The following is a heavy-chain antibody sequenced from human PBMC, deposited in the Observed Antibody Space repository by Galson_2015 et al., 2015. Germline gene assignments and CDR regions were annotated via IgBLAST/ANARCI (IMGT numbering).Heavy chain of an antibody. J-gene: IGHJ4*01. CDR2: ITPIFGTV. D-gene: IGHD2-2*01. Sequence: SVKVSCKASGGSFSSYAIAWVRQAPGQGLQWMGGITPIFGTVTYAQRFQGRVTITADKSTATVYMEVRGLRSEDTAIFYCARASQDCSRANCPYTYWGHGTLVTVSS. V-gene: IGHV1-69*06. CDR3: ARASQDCSRANCPYTY. CDR1: GGSFSSYA.